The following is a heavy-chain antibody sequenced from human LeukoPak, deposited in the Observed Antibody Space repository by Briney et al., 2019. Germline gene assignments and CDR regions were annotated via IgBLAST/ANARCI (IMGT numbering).Heavy chain of an antibody. CDR3: VREGTTEALFDY. J-gene: IGHJ4*02. CDR2: IKQDGSET. CDR1: GFIFSTYW. V-gene: IGHV3-7*01. D-gene: IGHD1-1*01. Sequence: GGSLRLSCAASGFIFSTYWMSWVRQAPGKGLEWVANIKQDGSETYYVDPVKGRFTISRDNAKNSVYLQMNSLRAEDTAVYYCVREGTTEALFDYWGQGSLVAVSS.